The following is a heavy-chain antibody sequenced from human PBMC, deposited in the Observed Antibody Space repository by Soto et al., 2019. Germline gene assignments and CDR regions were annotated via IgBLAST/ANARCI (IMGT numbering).Heavy chain of an antibody. Sequence: ASVKVSCKASGYTFTSYVLHWVRQAPGQSLEWMGWINAGNGNTKSSQKFQGRVTFTRDTSATTAYMELSSLRSEDTADYYCARDPGGIVANFDYWGQGTPVTVSS. V-gene: IGHV1-3*01. CDR2: INAGNGNT. CDR3: ARDPGGIVANFDY. D-gene: IGHD1-26*01. J-gene: IGHJ4*02. CDR1: GYTFTSYV.